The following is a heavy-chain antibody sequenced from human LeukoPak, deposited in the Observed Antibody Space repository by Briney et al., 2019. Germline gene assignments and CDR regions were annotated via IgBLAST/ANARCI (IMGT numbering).Heavy chain of an antibody. J-gene: IGHJ4*02. D-gene: IGHD2-15*01. CDR2: ISGSGGST. CDR3: ARQLGYCSDGSCYFDS. V-gene: IGHV3-23*01. CDR1: GFTFSNYA. Sequence: PGGSLRLSCAASGFTFSNYAMSWVRQAPGGGLEGVSSISGSGGSTYDADSVKGRSTITSDNSKTTLHQQKNSLRAENTAVYHCARQLGYCSDGSCYFDSWGQGTLVTVSS.